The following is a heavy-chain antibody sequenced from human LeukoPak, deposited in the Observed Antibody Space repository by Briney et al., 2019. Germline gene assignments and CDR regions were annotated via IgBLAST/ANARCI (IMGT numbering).Heavy chain of an antibody. V-gene: IGHV4-59*02. CDR3: ARHRQEFYYYYGMDV. J-gene: IGHJ6*02. CDR2: MYHTGSG. Sequence: SETLSLTCTVSGVSVSSNYWSWIRQAPGKGLEWIGYMYHTGSGNYNPSLKSRVTISVDTSKNQFSLDVNSVTVADTAVYYCARHRQEFYYYYGMDVWGQGTTVTVSS. D-gene: IGHD2/OR15-2a*01. CDR1: GVSVSSNY.